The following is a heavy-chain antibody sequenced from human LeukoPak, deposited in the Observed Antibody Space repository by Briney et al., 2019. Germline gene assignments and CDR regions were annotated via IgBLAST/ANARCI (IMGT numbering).Heavy chain of an antibody. CDR2: INPSGGST. CDR3: ARVSKRITIFGVVNYRFDY. J-gene: IGHJ4*02. D-gene: IGHD3-3*01. CDR1: GYTFTSYY. V-gene: IGHV1-46*01. Sequence: ASVKVSCKASGYTFTSYYMHWVRQAPGQGLEWMGIINPSGGSTSYGQKFQGRVTMTRDTSTSTVYMELSSLRSEDTAVYYCARVSKRITIFGVVNYRFDYWGQGTLVTVSS.